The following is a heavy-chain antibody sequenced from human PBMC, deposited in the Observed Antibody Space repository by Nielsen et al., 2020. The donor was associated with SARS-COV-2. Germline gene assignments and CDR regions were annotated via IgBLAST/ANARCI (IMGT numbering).Heavy chain of an antibody. V-gene: IGHV5-51*01. CDR2: IYPGDSDT. J-gene: IGHJ6*02. Sequence: GGSLRLSCKGSGYSFTSYWIGWVRQMPGKGLEWMGIIYPGDSDTRYSPSFQGQVTISADKSISTAYLQWSSLKASDTAMYYCARFGGVIGDGGWPYYYYGMDVWGQGTTVTVSS. CDR1: GYSFTSYW. CDR3: ARFGGVIGDGGWPYYYYGMDV. D-gene: IGHD6-19*01.